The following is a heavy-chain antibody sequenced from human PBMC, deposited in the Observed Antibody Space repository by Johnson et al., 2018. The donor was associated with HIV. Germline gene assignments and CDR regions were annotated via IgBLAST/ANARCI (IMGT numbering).Heavy chain of an antibody. V-gene: IGHV3-30-3*01. CDR2: ISYDGSNK. D-gene: IGHD2/OR15-2a*01. CDR3: ARDVFPSASFL. Sequence: QVQLVESGGGVVQPGRSLRLSCAASGFTFSSYAMHWVRQAPGKGLEWVAVISYDGSNKYYADSVKGRFTISRDNSKNTLFLQMNSLRAEDTAVYYCARDVFPSASFLW. CDR1: GFTFSSYA. J-gene: IGHJ2*01.